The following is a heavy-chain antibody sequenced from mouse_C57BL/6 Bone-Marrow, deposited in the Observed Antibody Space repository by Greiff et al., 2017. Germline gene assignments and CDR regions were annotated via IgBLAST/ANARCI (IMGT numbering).Heavy chain of an antibody. D-gene: IGHD4-1*01. V-gene: IGHV1-54*01. CDR3: TRSKNWDSWFAY. CDR1: GYAFTNYL. CDR2: INPGSGGT. Sequence: QVQLQQSGAELVRPGTSVKVSCKASGYAFTNYLIEWVKQRPGQGLEWLGVINPGSGGTNYHEKFKGKATLTADKSSSSAYMQLSSLTSEDSAVYCCTRSKNWDSWFAYWGQGTLVTVSA. J-gene: IGHJ3*01.